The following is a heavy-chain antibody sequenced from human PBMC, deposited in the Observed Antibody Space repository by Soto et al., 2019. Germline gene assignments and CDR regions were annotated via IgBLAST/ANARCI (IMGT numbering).Heavy chain of an antibody. CDR3: TRLQILRSGDFVPYFDY. CDR2: IRGRAYYGTR. Sequence: GGSLRLSCTSSGFTFGSYSMSWVRQAPGKGLEWIGFIRGRAYYGTREYDASVQGRFTISRDDSKNIAYLQMDSLKTEDTGVYYCTRLQILRSGDFVPYFDYWGQGVLVTVSS. J-gene: IGHJ4*02. CDR1: GFTFGSYS. V-gene: IGHV3-49*04. D-gene: IGHD2-21*02.